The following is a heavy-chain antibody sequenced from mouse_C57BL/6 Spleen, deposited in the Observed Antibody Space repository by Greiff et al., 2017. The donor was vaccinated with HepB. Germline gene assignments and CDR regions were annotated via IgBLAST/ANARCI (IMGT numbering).Heavy chain of an antibody. Sequence: EVQVVESGGGLVKPGGSLKLSCAASGFTFSDYGMHWVRQAPEKGLEWVAYISSGSSTIYYADTLKGRFTISRDNAKNTLFLQMTSLRSEDTAMYYCASCDGYFDYWGQGTTLTVSS. V-gene: IGHV5-17*01. CDR1: GFTFSDYG. CDR3: ASCDGYFDY. D-gene: IGHD2-3*01. J-gene: IGHJ2*01. CDR2: ISSGSSTI.